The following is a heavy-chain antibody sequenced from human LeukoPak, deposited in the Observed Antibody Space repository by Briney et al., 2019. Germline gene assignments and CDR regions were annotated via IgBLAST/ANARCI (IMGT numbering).Heavy chain of an antibody. CDR1: GFTCSSDA. V-gene: IGHV3-23*01. D-gene: IGHD3-22*01. CDR3: AKDSSESSGYQFDY. CDR2: MSGGGGST. Sequence: GGSLRLSCTASGFTCSSDAMSWVRHAPVKVRGTVSAMSGGGGSTYYAGSVKGRFTISRDNAKNTLYLQMNSLRVEDTAVYYCAKDSSESSGYQFDYWGQGTLVTVSS. J-gene: IGHJ4*02.